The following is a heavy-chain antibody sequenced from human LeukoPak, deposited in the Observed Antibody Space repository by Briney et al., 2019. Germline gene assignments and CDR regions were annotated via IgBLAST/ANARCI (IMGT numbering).Heavy chain of an antibody. CDR2: INPSGGST. V-gene: IGHV1-46*01. D-gene: IGHD6-19*01. Sequence: GASVKVSCKASGYTFTSYYMHWVRQAPGQGLEWMGIINPSGGSTSYAQKFQGRVTMTRDTSTSTVYMELSSLRSEDTAVYYCARGRGVAQWPDLSPDFWGQGTLVTVSS. CDR1: GYTFTSYY. CDR3: ARGRGVAQWPDLSPDF. J-gene: IGHJ4*02.